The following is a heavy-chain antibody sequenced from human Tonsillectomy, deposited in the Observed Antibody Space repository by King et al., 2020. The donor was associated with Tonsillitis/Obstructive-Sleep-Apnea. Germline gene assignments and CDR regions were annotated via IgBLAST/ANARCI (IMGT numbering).Heavy chain of an antibody. V-gene: IGHV1-69*09. Sequence: VQLVQSGAEVKKPGSSVKVSCKASGGTFSSHSICWVRQAPGQGPEWMGRIIPMFGIANYAQKFQGRVTITADKSTSTAYMELSSLRSDDTAVYYCARGEGDIVALYYMAVWGNGTTVTVSS. CDR2: IIPMFGIA. J-gene: IGHJ6*03. CDR1: GGTFSSHS. D-gene: IGHD2-15*01. CDR3: ARGEGDIVALYYMAV.